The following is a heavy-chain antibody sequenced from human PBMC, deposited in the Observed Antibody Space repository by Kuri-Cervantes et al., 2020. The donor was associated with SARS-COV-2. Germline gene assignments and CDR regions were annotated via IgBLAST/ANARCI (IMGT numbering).Heavy chain of an antibody. J-gene: IGHJ4*02. Sequence: GGSLRLSCAASGFTFSSYGMHWVRQAPGKGLEWVAFIRYDGSNKYYADSVKGRFTISRDNSKNTLYLQMNSLRAEDTAVYYCAKVGARYCSGGSCDSVVVDWGQGTLVTVSS. CDR2: IRYDGSNK. V-gene: IGHV3-30*02. D-gene: IGHD2-15*01. CDR3: AKVGARYCSGGSCDSVVVD. CDR1: GFTFSSYG.